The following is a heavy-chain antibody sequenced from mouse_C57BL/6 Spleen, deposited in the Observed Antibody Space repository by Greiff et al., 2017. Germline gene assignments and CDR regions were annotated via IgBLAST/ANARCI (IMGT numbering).Heavy chain of an antibody. Sequence: DVQLVESGEGLVKPGGSLKLSCAASGFTFSSYAMSWVRQTPEKRLEWVAYISSGGDYIYYADTVKGRFTISRDNARNTLYLQMSSLKSEDTAMYYCTREGVLYYFDYWGQGTTLTVSS. V-gene: IGHV5-9-1*02. CDR1: GFTFSSYA. CDR3: TREGVLYYFDY. CDR2: ISSGGDYI. J-gene: IGHJ2*01.